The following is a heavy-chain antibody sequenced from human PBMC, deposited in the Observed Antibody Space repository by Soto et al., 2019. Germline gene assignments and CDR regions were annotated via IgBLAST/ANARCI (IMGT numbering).Heavy chain of an antibody. Sequence: ASVKVSCKASGYTFTSYYMHWVRQAPGQGLEWMGIINPSGGSTSYAQKFQGRVTMTRDTSTSTVYMELSSLRSEDTAVYYCARAHDFWGGRQQPIDSWGQGTLVTVSS. CDR2: INPSGGST. CDR1: GYTFTSYY. V-gene: IGHV1-46*01. J-gene: IGHJ4*02. D-gene: IGHD3-3*01. CDR3: ARAHDFWGGRQQPIDS.